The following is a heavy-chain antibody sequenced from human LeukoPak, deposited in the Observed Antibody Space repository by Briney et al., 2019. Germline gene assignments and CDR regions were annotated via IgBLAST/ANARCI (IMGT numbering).Heavy chain of an antibody. V-gene: IGHV4-59*01. D-gene: IGHD6-6*01. CDR3: ARDIGAARSDY. CDR1: GGSISGYY. J-gene: IGHJ4*02. Sequence: SETLSLTCTVSGGSISGYYWSWIRQPPGKGLEWIGYIYYSGSAKYNPSLKSRVTISVDTSKNQFSLKLTSGTAADTAVYYCARDIGAARSDYWGQGTLVTGSS. CDR2: IYYSGSA.